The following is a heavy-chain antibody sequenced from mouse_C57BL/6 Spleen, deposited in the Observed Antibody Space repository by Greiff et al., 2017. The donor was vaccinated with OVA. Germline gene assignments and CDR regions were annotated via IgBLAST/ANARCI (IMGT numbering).Heavy chain of an antibody. V-gene: IGHV1-64*01. CDR1: GYTFTSYW. CDR2: IHPNSGST. Sequence: VKLQQPGAELVKPGASVKLSCKASGYTFTSYWMHWVKQRPGQGLEWIGMIHPNSGSTNYNEKFKSKATLTVDKSSSTAYMQLSSLTSEDSAVYYCASGALLLRYFDYWGQGTTLTVSS. CDR3: ASGALLLRYFDY. D-gene: IGHD1-1*01. J-gene: IGHJ2*01.